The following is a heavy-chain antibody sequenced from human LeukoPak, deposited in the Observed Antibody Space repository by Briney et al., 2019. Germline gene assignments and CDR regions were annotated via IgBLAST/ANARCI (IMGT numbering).Heavy chain of an antibody. D-gene: IGHD3-22*01. J-gene: IGHJ4*02. CDR3: AKDLRSGYYGLLEY. Sequence: PGRSLRLSCAASGFTFSSYGMHWVRQAPGKGLEWVAVISYDGSDKYYADSVKGRFTISRDNTKNTLYLQMNSLRAEDTAVYYCAKDLRSGYYGLLEYWGQGTLVTVSS. V-gene: IGHV3-30*18. CDR1: GFTFSSYG. CDR2: ISYDGSDK.